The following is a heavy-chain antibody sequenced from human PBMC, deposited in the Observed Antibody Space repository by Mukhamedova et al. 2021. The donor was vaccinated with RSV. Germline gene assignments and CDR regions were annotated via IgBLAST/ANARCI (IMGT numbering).Heavy chain of an antibody. J-gene: IGHJ4*02. Sequence: YAQKFQGRVTITADESTSTAYMELSSLRSEDTAVYYCARGHYDSSGYSGVFDYWGQGTLVTVSS. V-gene: IGHV1-69*01. CDR3: ARGHYDSSGYSGVFDY. D-gene: IGHD3-22*01.